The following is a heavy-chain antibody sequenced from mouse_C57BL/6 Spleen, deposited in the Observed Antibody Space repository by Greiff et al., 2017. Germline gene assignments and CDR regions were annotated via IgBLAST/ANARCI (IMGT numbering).Heavy chain of an antibody. D-gene: IGHD1-1*01. Sequence: VQLQQSGPELVKPGASVKISCKASGYTFTDYYMNWVKQSHGKSLEWIGDINPNNGGTSYNQKFKGKATLTVDKSSSTAYMELRSLTSEDSAVYYCARNGLLRRFYAMDYWGQGTSVTVSS. J-gene: IGHJ4*01. V-gene: IGHV1-26*01. CDR2: INPNNGGT. CDR1: GYTFTDYY. CDR3: ARNGLLRRFYAMDY.